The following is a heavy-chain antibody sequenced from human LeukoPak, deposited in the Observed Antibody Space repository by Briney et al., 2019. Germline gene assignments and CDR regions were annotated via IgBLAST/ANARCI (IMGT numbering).Heavy chain of an antibody. CDR3: ARRGYESSGPKYYFDH. Sequence: GGSLRLSCAASGFTLSDYPMTWVRQAPGKGLQWVSLFDRGSLDTYYADSVRGRFTVSRDNDKNALYLQMNSLRAEDTAVYYCARRGYESSGPKYYFDHWGQGILVTVSS. V-gene: IGHV3-23*01. J-gene: IGHJ4*02. CDR2: FDRGSLDT. D-gene: IGHD3-22*01. CDR1: GFTLSDYP.